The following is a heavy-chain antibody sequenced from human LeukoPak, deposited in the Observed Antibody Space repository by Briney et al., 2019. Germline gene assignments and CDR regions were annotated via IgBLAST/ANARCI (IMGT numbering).Heavy chain of an antibody. V-gene: IGHV4-39*01. CDR2: IYYSGST. CDR3: ARRSAAGNSGKWFDP. CDR1: GGSISSSSYY. D-gene: IGHD6-13*01. J-gene: IGHJ5*02. Sequence: SETLSLTCTVSGGSISSSSYYWGWIRQPPGKGLEWIGSIYYSGSTYYNPSLKSRVTISVDTSKNQFSLKLNSVTAADTAVYYCARRSAAGNSGKWFDPWGQGTLVTVSS.